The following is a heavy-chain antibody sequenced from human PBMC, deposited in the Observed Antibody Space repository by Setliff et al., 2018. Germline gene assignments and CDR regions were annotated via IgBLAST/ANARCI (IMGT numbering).Heavy chain of an antibody. CDR1: TFPLGTYS. CDR2: ISPYSDYI. CDR3: ARSPANGGHDAFDV. Sequence: GGSLRLSWEASTFPLGTYSMHWVRQAPGKGLAWVSSISPYSDYIYYADSVKGRFTISRDNAKNSLYLQMNSLGAEDTAVYFCARSPANGGHDAFDVWGQGTMVTVSS. J-gene: IGHJ3*01. V-gene: IGHV3-21*06. D-gene: IGHD6-25*01.